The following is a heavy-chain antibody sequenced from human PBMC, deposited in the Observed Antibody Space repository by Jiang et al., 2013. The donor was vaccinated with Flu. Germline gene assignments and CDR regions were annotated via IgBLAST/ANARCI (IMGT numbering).Heavy chain of an antibody. Sequence: TLSLTCSVSGGSISTDIDYWGLGPPAPQGRGWSGFGSMSPSGITYYSPSLKSRVTMSVDTSKQEFFLRLSSVTTADTAVYYCARDRDIVSREGYDHWGPGTLVTVSS. CDR1: GGSISTDIDY. V-gene: IGHV4-39*02. D-gene: IGHD2-21*01. CDR2: MSPSGIT. J-gene: IGHJ4*02. CDR3: ARDRDIVSREGYDH.